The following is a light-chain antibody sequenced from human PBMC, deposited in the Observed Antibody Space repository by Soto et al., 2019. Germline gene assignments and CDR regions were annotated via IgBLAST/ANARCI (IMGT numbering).Light chain of an antibody. CDR1: SSDVGSYNL. J-gene: IGLJ1*01. CDR2: EGS. V-gene: IGLV2-23*01. Sequence: QSALTQPASVSRSPGQSITISCTGTSSDVGSYNLVSWYQHHPGKAPKLMIYEGSKRPSGISNRFSGSKSGYTASLTISGLQAEDEADYYCCSYAGSNNYVFGTGTKVTVL. CDR3: CSYAGSNNYV.